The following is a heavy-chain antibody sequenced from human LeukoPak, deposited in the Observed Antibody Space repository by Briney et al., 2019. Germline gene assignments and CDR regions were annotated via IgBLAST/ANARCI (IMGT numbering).Heavy chain of an antibody. Sequence: GGSLRLSCAASGFTFSSYAMHWVRQAPGKGLEWVAVISYDGSNKYYADSVKGRFTISRDNSKNTLYLQMNSLRAEDTAVYYCARDLDSSTSDYGMDAWGQGTTVTVSS. V-gene: IGHV3-30-3*01. CDR3: ARDLDSSTSDYGMDA. CDR2: ISYDGSNK. J-gene: IGHJ6*02. D-gene: IGHD2-2*01. CDR1: GFTFSSYA.